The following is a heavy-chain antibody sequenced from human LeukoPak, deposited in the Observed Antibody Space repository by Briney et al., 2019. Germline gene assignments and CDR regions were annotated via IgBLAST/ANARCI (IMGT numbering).Heavy chain of an antibody. CDR3: AARRRDGYNHDAFDI. V-gene: IGHV3-30*02. D-gene: IGHD5-24*01. CDR1: GFSFSNLG. Sequence: GGSLRLSCAASGFSFSNLGMHWFRQAPGKGLEWVTFIRYDGSNKFYVDSVKGRFTISRDNSKNTVYLQMNSLKIEDTAVYYCAARRRDGYNHDAFDIWGQGTMVTVSS. CDR2: IRYDGSNK. J-gene: IGHJ3*02.